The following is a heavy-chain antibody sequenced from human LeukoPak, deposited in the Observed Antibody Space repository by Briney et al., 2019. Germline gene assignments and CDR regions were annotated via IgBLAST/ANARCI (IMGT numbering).Heavy chain of an antibody. CDR1: GFTFSSYE. CDR2: ISSGGDII. D-gene: IGHD1-26*01. CDR3: ARGRSARES. Sequence: GGSLRLSCATSGFTFSSYEMNWVRQAPGKRLEWVSYISSGGDIIYYADSVKGRFTISRDNARKSLYLQMDSLRAEDTALYYCARGRSARESWGQGTLVTVSS. V-gene: IGHV3-48*03. J-gene: IGHJ4*02.